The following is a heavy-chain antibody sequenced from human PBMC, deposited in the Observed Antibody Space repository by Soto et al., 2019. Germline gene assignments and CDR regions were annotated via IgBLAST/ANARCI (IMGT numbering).Heavy chain of an antibody. CDR3: VTHKDYYDSSGYHH. V-gene: IGHV1-18*04. D-gene: IGHD3-22*01. CDR1: GYTFTSYG. J-gene: IGHJ5*02. Sequence: ASVKVSCKASGYTFTSYGISWVRQAPGQGLEWMGWISAYNGNTNYAQKLQGRVTMTTDTSTSTAYMELRSLRSDDTAVYYCVTHKDYYDSSGYHHWGQGTLVTVSS. CDR2: ISAYNGNT.